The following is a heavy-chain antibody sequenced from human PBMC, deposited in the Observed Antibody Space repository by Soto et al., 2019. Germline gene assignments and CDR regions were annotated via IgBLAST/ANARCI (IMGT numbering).Heavy chain of an antibody. CDR3: SFSSSSTPDY. CDR2: IRSKAYGGTT. Sequence: GGSLRLSCTASGFTFGDYAMSWFRQAPGKGLEWVGFIRSKAYGGTTEYAASVKGRFTISRDDSKSIAYLQMNSLKTEDTAVYYCSFSSSSTPDYWGQGTLVTSPQ. CDR1: GFTFGDYA. D-gene: IGHD6-6*01. V-gene: IGHV3-49*03. J-gene: IGHJ4*02.